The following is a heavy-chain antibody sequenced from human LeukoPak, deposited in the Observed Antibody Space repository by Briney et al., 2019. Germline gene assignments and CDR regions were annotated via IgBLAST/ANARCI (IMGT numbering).Heavy chain of an antibody. V-gene: IGHV1-2*02. CDR1: GYTFTDHY. J-gene: IGHJ6*03. CDR3: ARDRSDWGYYMDV. D-gene: IGHD3/OR15-3a*01. Sequence: ASVKVSCKASGYTFTDHYMHWVRQAPGQGLEWMGWSNPNSGDTQYAQKFQGRVTMTTDTSMTTAYMELRSLRSDDTAVYYCARDRSDWGYYMDVWGKGTTVTVSS. CDR2: SNPNSGDT.